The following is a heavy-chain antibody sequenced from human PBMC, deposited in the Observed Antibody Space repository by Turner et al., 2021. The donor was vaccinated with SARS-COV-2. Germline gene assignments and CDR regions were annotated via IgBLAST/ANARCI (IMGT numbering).Heavy chain of an antibody. V-gene: IGHV1-2*02. CDR2: INPNSGGT. D-gene: IGHD5-18*01. J-gene: IGHJ6*02. CDR3: ARSRYTYGSYYYYGMDV. Sequence: QVQLLQSGAEVKKPGASVKVSCKASGYTFTGYYMHWVRQAPGQGLEWMGWINPNSGGTNYEQKLQGRVTMTWDTSISTAYMELSRLRSDDTAVYYCARSRYTYGSYYYYGMDVGGQGTTVTVSS. CDR1: GYTFTGYY.